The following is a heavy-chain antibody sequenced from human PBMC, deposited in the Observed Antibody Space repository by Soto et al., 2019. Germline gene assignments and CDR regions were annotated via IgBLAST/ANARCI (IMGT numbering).Heavy chain of an antibody. V-gene: IGHV4-39*01. CDR2: IYYSWST. CDR1: GGSISSSSYY. D-gene: IGHD6-25*01. CDR3: ARLQRYDRVPLSAGGDY. J-gene: IGHJ4*02. Sequence: PSETLSLTCTVSGGSISSSSYYLGWIRQPPGKGLEWIGSIYYSWSTYYNPSLKSRVTISVDTSKNQFSLKLSSVTAADTAVYYCARLQRYDRVPLSAGGDYWGQGTMVTVSS.